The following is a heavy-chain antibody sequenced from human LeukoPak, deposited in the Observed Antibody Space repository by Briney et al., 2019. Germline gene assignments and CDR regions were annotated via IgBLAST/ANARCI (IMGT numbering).Heavy chain of an antibody. V-gene: IGHV3-7*01. CDR1: GLNFADYW. CDR3: GANWRGKGWLDP. D-gene: IGHD3-3*01. CDR2: INQDGNGK. J-gene: IGHJ5*02. Sequence: GGSLRLSCAASGLNFADYWMTWIRQAPGKGLEWVAIINQDGNGKYYVDSVKGRFTISRDNAKNSLFLQMSNLRAEDTAVYHWGANWRGKGWLDPWGRGALVTVSS.